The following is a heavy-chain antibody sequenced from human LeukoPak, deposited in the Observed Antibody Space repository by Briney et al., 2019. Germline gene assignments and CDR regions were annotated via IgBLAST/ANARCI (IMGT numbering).Heavy chain of an antibody. V-gene: IGHV3-23*01. D-gene: IGHD1-26*01. Sequence: GGSLRLSCAASGFTFNSYTMNWVRQAPGKGLEWVSGVTGSGGSTYYADSVKGRFTISRDNSKNTLYLQMNSLRAEDTAVYYCAKPRSGSYFLDAFDIWGQGTMVTVSS. CDR2: VTGSGGST. CDR3: AKPRSGSYFLDAFDI. J-gene: IGHJ3*02. CDR1: GFTFNSYT.